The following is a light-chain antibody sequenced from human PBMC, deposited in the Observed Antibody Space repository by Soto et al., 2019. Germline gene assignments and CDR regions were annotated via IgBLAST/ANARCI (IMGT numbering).Light chain of an antibody. CDR1: SSNIGSHT. V-gene: IGLV1-44*01. CDR3: AAWDGSLNGWV. Sequence: QSVLTQPPSASGTPGQRITISCSGSSSNIGSHTVNWHQQVPGTAPKLLIYSNNERPSGVPDRFSGSKSGTSASLAISGLQSEDEADYYCAAWDGSLNGWVFGTGTKLTVL. J-gene: IGLJ1*01. CDR2: SNN.